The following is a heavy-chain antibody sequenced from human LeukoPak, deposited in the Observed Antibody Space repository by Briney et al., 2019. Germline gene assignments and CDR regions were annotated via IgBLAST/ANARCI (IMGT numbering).Heavy chain of an antibody. CDR1: VFSLSTSGMR. J-gene: IGHJ4*02. Sequence: ESGPALVKPTQTLTLTCTFSVFSLSTSGMRVSWIRQPPGKALEWLARIDWDDDKFYSTSLKTRLTISKDTSKNQVVLTMTNMDPVDTAIYYCARRTSSSFYFDYWGQGTLVTVSS. D-gene: IGHD6-6*01. CDR2: IDWDDDK. CDR3: ARRTSSSFYFDY. V-gene: IGHV2-70*04.